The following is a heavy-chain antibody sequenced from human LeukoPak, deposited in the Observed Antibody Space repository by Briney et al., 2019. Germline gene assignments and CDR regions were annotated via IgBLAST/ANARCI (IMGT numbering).Heavy chain of an antibody. V-gene: IGHV1-18*01. J-gene: IGHJ4*02. CDR1: GYEFTNYA. D-gene: IGHD3-16*01. CDR3: GRVWDYRPRGSLDD. CDR2: ISPYNGQT. Sequence: ASVKVSCQASGYEFTNYAITWVRQASGQGIEWMGWISPYNGQTNYAQNLQGRITLTTDRATTTGYMELTSLTSDDSAVYYCGRVWDYRPRGSLDDWGQGTRVTVSS.